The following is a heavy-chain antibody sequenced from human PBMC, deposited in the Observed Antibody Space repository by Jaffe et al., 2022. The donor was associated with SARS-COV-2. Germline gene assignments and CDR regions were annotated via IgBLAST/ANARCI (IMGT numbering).Heavy chain of an antibody. J-gene: IGHJ6*02. D-gene: IGHD3-10*01. Sequence: QVQLQQWGAGLLKPSETLSLTCAVYGGSFSGYYWSWIRQPPGKGLEWIGEINHSGSTNYNPSLKSRVTISVDTSKNQFSLKLSSVTAADTAVYYCARHLVTMVRGVTLDVWGQGTTVTVSS. CDR1: GGSFSGYY. CDR2: INHSGST. CDR3: ARHLVTMVRGVTLDV. V-gene: IGHV4-34*01.